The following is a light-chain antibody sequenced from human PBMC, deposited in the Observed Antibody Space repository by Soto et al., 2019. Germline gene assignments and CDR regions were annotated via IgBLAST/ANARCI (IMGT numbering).Light chain of an antibody. CDR3: AAWDDSLNGSYV. Sequence: QSALTQPPSASGTPGQRVTISCSGSSSNIGSNTVNWYQQLPGTAPKLLIYSNNQRPSGVPDRFSGSKSGTSASLAISGLQSEDGADYYCAAWDDSLNGSYVFGTGTKVTVL. V-gene: IGLV1-44*01. CDR1: SSNIGSNT. J-gene: IGLJ1*01. CDR2: SNN.